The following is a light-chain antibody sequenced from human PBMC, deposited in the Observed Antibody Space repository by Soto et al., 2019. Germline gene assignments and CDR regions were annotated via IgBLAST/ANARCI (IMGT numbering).Light chain of an antibody. CDR1: QSVSSN. CDR3: QQHNNWPQWT. CDR2: GAS. Sequence: EIVMTQSPATLSVSPGERATLSCRASQSVSSNLAWYQQKPGQAPRLLMYGASTRATGIPDRFSGSGSGTEFTLNISSLQSEDFSVYYCQQHNNWPQWTFGQGTKVEIK. V-gene: IGKV3-15*01. J-gene: IGKJ1*01.